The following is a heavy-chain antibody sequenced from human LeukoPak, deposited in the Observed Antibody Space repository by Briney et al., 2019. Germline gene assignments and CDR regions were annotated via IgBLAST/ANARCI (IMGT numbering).Heavy chain of an antibody. J-gene: IGHJ6*02. CDR1: GFTFSSYW. CDR3: ARERRDYGMDV. V-gene: IGHV3-74*01. Sequence: PGGSLRLSCAASGFTFSSYWMHWVRQAPGKGLVWVSRINSDGSSTSYADSVKGRFTISRDNAKNTLYLQMNSLRAEDTAVYYCARERRDYGMDVWGQGTTDTVSS. CDR2: INSDGSST.